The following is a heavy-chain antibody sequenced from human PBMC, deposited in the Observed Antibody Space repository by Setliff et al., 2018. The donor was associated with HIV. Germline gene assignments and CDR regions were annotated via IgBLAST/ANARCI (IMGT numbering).Heavy chain of an antibody. CDR3: ARARITMTGGRLEPYAFDR. D-gene: IGHD3-22*01. CDR2: VHSTGTT. V-gene: IGHV4-4*07. CDR1: GGSFSTYY. J-gene: IGHJ3*01. Sequence: PSETLSLTCTVSGGSFSTYYWSWFRQPAGEGLEYIGRVHSTGTTIYNPSLKSRVTMSVDTSKNQLSLKLRSVTAADTAVYYCARARITMTGGRLEPYAFDRWGQGTKVTVSS.